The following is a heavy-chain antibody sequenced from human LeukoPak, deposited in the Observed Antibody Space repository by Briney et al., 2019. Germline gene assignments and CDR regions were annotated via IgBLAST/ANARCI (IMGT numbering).Heavy chain of an antibody. Sequence: SETLSLTCTVSGGSISSYYWSWIRQPPGKGLEWIGYIYYSGSTNYNPSLKSRVTISVDTSKNQFSLKLSSVTAADTAVYYCARDRRFLELGAFDIWGQGTMVTVSS. J-gene: IGHJ3*02. D-gene: IGHD3-3*01. CDR3: ARDRRFLELGAFDI. CDR2: IYYSGST. CDR1: GGSISSYY. V-gene: IGHV4-59*12.